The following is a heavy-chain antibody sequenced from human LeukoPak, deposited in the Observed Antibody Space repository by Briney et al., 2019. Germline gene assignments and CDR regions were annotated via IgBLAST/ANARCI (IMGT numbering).Heavy chain of an antibody. CDR1: GGSIGSGGYS. CDR3: ARGSARYAFDI. D-gene: IGHD4-17*01. CDR2: IYHSGST. V-gene: IGHV4-30-2*01. Sequence: SETLSLTCAVSGGSIGSGGYSWSWIRQPPGKGLEWIGYIYHSGSTYYNPSLKSRVTISVDRSKNQFSLKLSSVTAADTAVYYCARGSARYAFDIWGQGTMVTVSS. J-gene: IGHJ3*02.